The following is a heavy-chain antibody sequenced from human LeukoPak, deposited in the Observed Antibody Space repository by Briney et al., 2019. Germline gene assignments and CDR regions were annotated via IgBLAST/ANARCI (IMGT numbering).Heavy chain of an antibody. CDR3: AKGRLYGTRGMDV. V-gene: IGHV1-2*02. CDR2: INPNSGGT. CDR1: GYTFTGYY. D-gene: IGHD1-14*01. J-gene: IGHJ6*02. Sequence: ASVKVSCKASGYTFTGYYIHWVRQAPGQGLEWMGLINPNSGGTNYAQKFQGRVTMTRDTSISTAYMELSRLRSDDTAVYYCAKGRLYGTRGMDVWGQGTTVTVSS.